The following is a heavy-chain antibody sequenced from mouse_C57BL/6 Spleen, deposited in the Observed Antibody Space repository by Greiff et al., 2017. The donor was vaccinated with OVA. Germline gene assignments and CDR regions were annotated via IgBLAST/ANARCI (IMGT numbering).Heavy chain of an antibody. CDR2: LYPGDGDT. D-gene: IGHD2-4*01. Sequence: VQLQQSGAELVKPGASVTISCKASGYAFSSYWMNWVKQRPGTGLEWIGQLYPGDGDTKSHGKFKGKATLTADKSSSTAYMQLSSLTSEDSAVYFCARYDYDWYAMDYWGQGTSVTVSS. CDR1: GYAFSSYW. V-gene: IGHV1-80*01. J-gene: IGHJ4*01. CDR3: ARYDYDWYAMDY.